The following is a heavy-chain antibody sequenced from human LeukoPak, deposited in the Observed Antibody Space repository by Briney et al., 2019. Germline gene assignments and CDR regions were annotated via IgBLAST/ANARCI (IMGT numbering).Heavy chain of an antibody. CDR1: GYTFTSYG. J-gene: IGHJ3*02. V-gene: IGHV1-69*04. Sequence: SVKVSCKASGYTFTSYGISWVRQAPGQGLEWMGRIIPVLGVSNFAQKFQGRVTITADKSTNTAHMELSRLESGDTAVYYCTREGVYAPDGSGYHRDAFDIWGQGTVVIVSS. D-gene: IGHD3-22*01. CDR3: TREGVYAPDGSGYHRDAFDI. CDR2: IIPVLGVS.